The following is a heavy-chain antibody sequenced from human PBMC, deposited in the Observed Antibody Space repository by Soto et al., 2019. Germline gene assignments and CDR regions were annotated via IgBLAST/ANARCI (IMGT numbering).Heavy chain of an antibody. CDR2: ISANSGNT. CDR1: GYTFTGYY. V-gene: IGHV1-18*04. CDR3: ARDSGYSYGNFDY. J-gene: IGHJ4*02. Sequence: ASVKVSCKASGYTFTGYYMHWVRQAPGQGLEWMGWISANSGNTNYAQKLQGRVTMTTDTSTSTAYMELRSLRSDDTAVYYCARDSGYSYGNFDYWGQGTLVTVSS. D-gene: IGHD5-18*01.